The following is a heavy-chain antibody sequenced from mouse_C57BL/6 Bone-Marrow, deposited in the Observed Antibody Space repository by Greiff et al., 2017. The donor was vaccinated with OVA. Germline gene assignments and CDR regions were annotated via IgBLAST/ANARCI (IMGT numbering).Heavy chain of an antibody. CDR1: GYTFTSYW. CDR3: ARGITTVPPWFAY. V-gene: IGHV1-50*01. CDR2: IDPSDSYT. D-gene: IGHD1-1*01. Sequence: QVQLQQPGAELVKPGASVKLSCKASGYTFTSYWMQWVKQRPGQGLEWIGEIDPSDSYTNYNQKFKGKATLTVDTSSSTAYMQLSSLTSEDSAVYYGARGITTVPPWFAYGGQGTLVTVSA. J-gene: IGHJ3*01.